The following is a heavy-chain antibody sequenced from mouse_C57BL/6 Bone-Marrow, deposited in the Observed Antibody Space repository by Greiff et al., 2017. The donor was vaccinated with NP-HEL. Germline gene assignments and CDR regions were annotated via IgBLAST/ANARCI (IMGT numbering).Heavy chain of an antibody. J-gene: IGHJ4*01. D-gene: IGHD1-1*01. CDR1: GYTFTSYG. CDR3: ARGYYGSRSRAMDY. V-gene: IGHV1-81*01. CDR2: IYPRSGNT. Sequence: VQLKESGAELARPGASVKLSCKASGYTFTSYGISWVKQRTGQGLEWIGEIYPRSGNTYYNEKFKGKATLTADKSSSTAYMELRSLTSEDSAVYFCARGYYGSRSRAMDYWGQGTSVTVSS.